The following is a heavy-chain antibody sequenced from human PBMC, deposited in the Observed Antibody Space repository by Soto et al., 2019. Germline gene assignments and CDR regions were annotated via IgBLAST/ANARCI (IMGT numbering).Heavy chain of an antibody. D-gene: IGHD3-10*01. V-gene: IGHV4-39*01. CDR1: GGSISSSSYY. J-gene: IGHJ5*02. CDR3: ARQPRITMVRGVKNWFDP. CDR2: IYYSGST. Sequence: SETLSLTCTVSGGSISSSSYYWGWIRQPPGKGLEWIGSIYYSGSTYYNPSLKSRVTISVDTSKNQFSLKLSSVTAADTAVYYCARQPRITMVRGVKNWFDPWGQGTLVTVSS.